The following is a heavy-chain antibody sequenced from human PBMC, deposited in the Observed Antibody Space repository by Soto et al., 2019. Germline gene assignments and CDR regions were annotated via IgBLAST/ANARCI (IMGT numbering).Heavy chain of an antibody. D-gene: IGHD5-18*01. CDR2: IYYSGST. J-gene: IGHJ6*02. Sequence: SETLSLTCTVSGGSISSGDYYWSWIRQPPGKGLEWIGYIYYSGSTYYNPSLKSRVTISVDTSKNQFSLKLSSVTAADTAVYYCARVSREDTAMALDVWGQGTTVTVSS. CDR3: ARVSREDTAMALDV. CDR1: GGSISSGDYY. V-gene: IGHV4-30-4*01.